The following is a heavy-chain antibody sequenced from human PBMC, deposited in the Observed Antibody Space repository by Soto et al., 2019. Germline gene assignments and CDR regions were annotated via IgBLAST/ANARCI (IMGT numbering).Heavy chain of an antibody. CDR2: ISGSGGST. Sequence: EVQLLESGGGLVQPGGSLRLSCAASGFTFSSYAMSWVRQAPGKGLEWVSAISGSGGSTYYADSVKGRFTISRDNSKNTLYLQMNSLRAEDTAVYYCAKGGYSSGWYPYYFDYWGQGTLVTVSS. D-gene: IGHD6-19*01. V-gene: IGHV3-23*01. CDR1: GFTFSSYA. CDR3: AKGGYSSGWYPYYFDY. J-gene: IGHJ4*02.